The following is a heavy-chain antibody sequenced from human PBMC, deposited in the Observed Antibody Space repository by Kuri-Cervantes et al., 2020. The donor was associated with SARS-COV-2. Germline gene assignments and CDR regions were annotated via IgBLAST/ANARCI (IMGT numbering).Heavy chain of an antibody. J-gene: IGHJ5*02. CDR3: ASTSSSWYRNWFDP. Sequence: GESLKISCAASGFTFSSYGMHWVRQAPGKGLEWVAVIWYDGSNKYYADSVKGRFTISRDNSKNTLYLQMNSLRDEDTAVYYCASTSSSWYRNWFDPWGQGTLVTVSS. V-gene: IGHV3-33*01. CDR1: GFTFSSYG. CDR2: IWYDGSNK. D-gene: IGHD6-13*01.